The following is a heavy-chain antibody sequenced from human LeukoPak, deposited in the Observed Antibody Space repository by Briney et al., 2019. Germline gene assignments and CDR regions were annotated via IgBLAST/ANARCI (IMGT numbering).Heavy chain of an antibody. CDR2: ISASDGKT. J-gene: IGHJ4*02. Sequence: ASVKVSCTASGYTFTNYGITWVRQAPGQGLEWMGWISASDGKTKYSQKLQGRVTMSTDTSTNTAYMELRSLRADDTAVYYCARDPPCWGGSCQFTYTTLDYWVQGALVTDSS. CDR1: GYTFTNYG. CDR3: ARDPPCWGGSCQFTYTTLDY. V-gene: IGHV1-18*04. D-gene: IGHD2-15*01.